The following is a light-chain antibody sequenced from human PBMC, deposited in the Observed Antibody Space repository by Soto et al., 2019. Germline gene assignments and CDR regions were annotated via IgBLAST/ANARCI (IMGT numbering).Light chain of an antibody. Sequence: QSVLTQPASVSGSPGQSITISCTGTSSDVGGYNYVSWYQQHPGKAPKLMIYDVTNRPSGVSNRFSGSKSGNTASLTISGLQAEDEADYYCSSYTSSNTPLVFGGGTKLTVL. J-gene: IGLJ3*02. CDR1: SSDVGGYNY. CDR2: DVT. V-gene: IGLV2-14*01. CDR3: SSYTSSNTPLV.